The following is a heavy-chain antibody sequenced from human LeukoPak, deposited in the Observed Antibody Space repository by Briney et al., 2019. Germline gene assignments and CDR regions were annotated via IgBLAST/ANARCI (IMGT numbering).Heavy chain of an antibody. Sequence: GGSLRLSCAASGFTFSSYEMNWVRQAPGKGPQWVSYISSSGDTTYYADSVKGRFTISRDNAKDSLYLQMNSLISEDTAVYYCATQLFGYITGWGQGTLVTVSS. CDR2: ISSSGDTT. D-gene: IGHD1-20*01. V-gene: IGHV3-48*03. J-gene: IGHJ4*02. CDR3: ATQLFGYITG. CDR1: GFTFSSYE.